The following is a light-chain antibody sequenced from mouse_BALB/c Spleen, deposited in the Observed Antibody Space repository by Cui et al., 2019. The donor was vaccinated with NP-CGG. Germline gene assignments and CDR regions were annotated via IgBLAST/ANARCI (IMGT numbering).Light chain of an antibody. CDR3: ALWYSNHWV. V-gene: IGLV1*01. J-gene: IGLJ1*01. CDR1: TGAVTTSNY. Sequence: QAVVTQESALTTSPGETVTLTCRSITGAVTTSNYANWVQEKPDHLFTGLIGGTNNRAQGVPARFSGSLIGDKAALTITGAQTEDEAIYFCALWYSNHWVFGGGTKLTVL. CDR2: GTN.